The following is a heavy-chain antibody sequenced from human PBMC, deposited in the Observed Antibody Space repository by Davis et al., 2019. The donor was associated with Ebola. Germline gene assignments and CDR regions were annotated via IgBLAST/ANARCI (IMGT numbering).Heavy chain of an antibody. CDR1: GFTFSSYG. CDR3: ARGPGSL. J-gene: IGHJ4*02. CDR2: IRSDGSSK. D-gene: IGHD1-26*01. Sequence: PGGSLRLSCAASGFTFSSYGMHWVRQAPGKGLEWVTFIRSDGSSKFYADSVKGRFSISRDNAKNSLYLQMNSLRAEDTAVYYCARGPGSLWGQGTLVTVSS. V-gene: IGHV3-30*02.